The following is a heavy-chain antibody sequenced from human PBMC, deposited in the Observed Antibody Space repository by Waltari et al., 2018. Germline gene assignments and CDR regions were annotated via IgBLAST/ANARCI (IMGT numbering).Heavy chain of an antibody. CDR2: IYHSGSN. CDR1: GYSISSGYY. V-gene: IGHV4-38-2*01. D-gene: IGHD1-26*01. Sequence: QVQLQESGPGLVKPSETLSLTCAVSGYSISSGYYWGWIRQPPGKGLEWIGSIYHSGSNYYNPSLKSRVTISVDTSKNQFSLKLSSVTAADTAVYYCARQGGSPLYNWFDPWGQGTLVTVSS. CDR3: ARQGGSPLYNWFDP. J-gene: IGHJ5*02.